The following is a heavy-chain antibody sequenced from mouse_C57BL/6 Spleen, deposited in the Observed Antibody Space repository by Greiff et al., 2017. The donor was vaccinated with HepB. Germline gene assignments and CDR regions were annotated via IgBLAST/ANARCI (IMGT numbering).Heavy chain of an antibody. CDR1: GFNIKDDY. D-gene: IGHD3-2*02. CDR3: TTGSSGPATY. J-gene: IGHJ3*01. Sequence: EVQLQQSGAELVRPGASVKLSCTASGFNIKDDYMHWVKQRPEQGLEWIGWIDPENGDTEYASKFQGKATITADTSSNTAYLQLSSLTSEDTAVNYCTTGSSGPATYWGQGTLVTVSA. V-gene: IGHV14-4*01. CDR2: IDPENGDT.